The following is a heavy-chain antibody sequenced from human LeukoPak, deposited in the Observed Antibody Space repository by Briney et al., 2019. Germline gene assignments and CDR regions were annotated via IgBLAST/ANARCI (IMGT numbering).Heavy chain of an antibody. Sequence: ASVKVSCKASGYTFTSYGISWVRQAPGQGLEWMGWISAYNGNTNYTQKLQGRVTMTTDTSTSTAYMELRSLRSDDTAVYYCARGPRGSSWYVETAKNQNWFDPWGQGTLVTVSS. D-gene: IGHD6-13*01. V-gene: IGHV1-18*01. CDR2: ISAYNGNT. CDR3: ARGPRGSSWYVETAKNQNWFDP. CDR1: GYTFTSYG. J-gene: IGHJ5*02.